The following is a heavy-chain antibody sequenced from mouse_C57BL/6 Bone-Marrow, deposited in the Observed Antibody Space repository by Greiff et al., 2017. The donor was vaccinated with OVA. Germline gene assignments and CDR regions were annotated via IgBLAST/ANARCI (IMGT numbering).Heavy chain of an antibody. CDR3: ASIKFAY. CDR1: GFTFSDYG. Sequence: EVMLVESGGGLVKPGGSLKLSCAASGFTFSDYGMHWVRQAPEKGLEWVAYISRGSSTIYYADTVKGRFTISRDNAKNTLFLQMTRLRSEDTAMYYCASIKFAYWGQGTLVTVSA. J-gene: IGHJ3*01. V-gene: IGHV5-17*01. CDR2: ISRGSSTI.